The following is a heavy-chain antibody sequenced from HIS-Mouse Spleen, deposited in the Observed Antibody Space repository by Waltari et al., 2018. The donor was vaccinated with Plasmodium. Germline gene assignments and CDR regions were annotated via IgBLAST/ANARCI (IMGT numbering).Heavy chain of an antibody. Sequence: QVQLVQSGTEVNKPGAPVKVPCKASGSPFTSYGSSWLRQAPGQGLEWMGWISPYNGNTNFAQKLQGRVTMTTDTSTSTAYMELRSLRSDDTAVYYCARGSAGDAFDIWGQGTMVTVSS. CDR2: ISPYNGNT. J-gene: IGHJ3*02. V-gene: IGHV1-18*01. CDR1: GSPFTSYG. CDR3: ARGSAGDAFDI. D-gene: IGHD6-19*01.